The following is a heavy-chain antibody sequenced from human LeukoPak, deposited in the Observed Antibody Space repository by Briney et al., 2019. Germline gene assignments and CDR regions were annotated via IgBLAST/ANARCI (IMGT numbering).Heavy chain of an antibody. Sequence: SETLSLTCAVYGGSFSGYYWSWIRQPPGKGLEWIGEINHSGSTNYNPSLKSRVTISVDTSKNQFSLKLSSVTAADTAVYYCARGLGPKFRIPPENNWFDPWGQGTLVTVSS. CDR3: ARGLGPKFRIPPENNWFDP. V-gene: IGHV4-34*01. D-gene: IGHD2-21*01. CDR1: GGSFSGYY. CDR2: INHSGST. J-gene: IGHJ5*02.